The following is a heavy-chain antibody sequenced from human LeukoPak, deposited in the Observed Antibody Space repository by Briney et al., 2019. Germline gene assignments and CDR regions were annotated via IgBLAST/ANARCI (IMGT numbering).Heavy chain of an antibody. D-gene: IGHD3-16*01. J-gene: IGHJ3*02. Sequence: GRSLRLSCAASGFTFDDYAMHWVRQAPGKGLEWVSGISWNSGSIGYADSVKGRFTISRDNAKNSLYLQMNSLRAEDTAVYYCARGLWLLDAFDIWGQGTMVTVSS. CDR1: GFTFDDYA. CDR2: ISWNSGSI. V-gene: IGHV3-9*01. CDR3: ARGLWLLDAFDI.